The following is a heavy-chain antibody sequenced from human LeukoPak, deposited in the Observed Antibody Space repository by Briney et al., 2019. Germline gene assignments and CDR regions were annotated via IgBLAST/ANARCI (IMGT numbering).Heavy chain of an antibody. J-gene: IGHJ4*02. Sequence: GGSLRLSCAASGFTFTSYWIGWVRQMPGKGLEWMGIIYPGDSDTRYSPSFQGQVTISADKSISTAYLQWSSLKASDTAMYYCARSGYYDSSALADYWGQGTLVTVSS. V-gene: IGHV5-51*01. CDR2: IYPGDSDT. CDR1: GFTFTSYW. D-gene: IGHD3-22*01. CDR3: ARSGYYDSSALADY.